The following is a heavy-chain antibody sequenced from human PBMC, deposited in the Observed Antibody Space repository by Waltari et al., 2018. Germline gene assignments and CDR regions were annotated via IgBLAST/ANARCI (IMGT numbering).Heavy chain of an antibody. D-gene: IGHD2-2*02. CDR2: IYYSGST. V-gene: IGHV4-39*07. J-gene: IGHJ4*02. Sequence: QLQLQESGPGLVKPSETLSLTCTVSGGSISSSSYYWGWVRQPPGKGLEWIGSIYYSGSTYYNPSLKSRVTISVDTSKNQFSLRVSSVTAADTAVFYCARMVRGYCSSTSCYNVPFDYWGQGTLVTVSS. CDR1: GGSISSSSYY. CDR3: ARMVRGYCSSTSCYNVPFDY.